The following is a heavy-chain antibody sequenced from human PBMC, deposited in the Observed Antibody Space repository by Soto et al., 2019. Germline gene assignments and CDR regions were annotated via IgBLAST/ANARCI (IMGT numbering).Heavy chain of an antibody. CDR2: IYPDDSDT. Sequence: PGASLKISCKGSGYSFCSNWIAWVRQIPGKGLEWMGIIYPDDSDTRYSPSFEGQVTISADKSISTAYLQWSSLKASDTAMYYCFRAPSGKTGWFEFWGQVTLVIVSS. V-gene: IGHV5-51*01. J-gene: IGHJ5*01. CDR1: GYSFCSNW. CDR3: FRAPSGKTGWFEF.